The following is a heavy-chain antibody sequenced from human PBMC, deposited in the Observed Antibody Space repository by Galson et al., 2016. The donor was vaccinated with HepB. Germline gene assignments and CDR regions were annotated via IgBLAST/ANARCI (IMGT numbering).Heavy chain of an antibody. J-gene: IGHJ4*02. CDR1: GFTFDDYA. CDR3: ARDAASLNSPRFDY. V-gene: IGHV3-9*01. Sequence: SLRLSCAASGFTFDDYAMHWVRQAPGKGLEWVSGISWSSGSIDYADSVKGRFTISRDNAKNSLYLQMNSLTDEDTAIYYCARDAASLNSPRFDYWGQGTLVTVSS. D-gene: IGHD4-23*01. CDR2: ISWSSGSI.